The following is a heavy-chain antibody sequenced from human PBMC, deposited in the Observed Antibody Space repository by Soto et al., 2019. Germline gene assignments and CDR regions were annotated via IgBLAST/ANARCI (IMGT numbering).Heavy chain of an antibody. D-gene: IGHD5-12*01. J-gene: IGHJ6*02. CDR2: ISSSSSTI. V-gene: IGHV3-48*02. Sequence: EVQLVESGGGLVQPGGPLRLSCAASGFTFSTYDMNWVRQAPGKGLEWVSYISSSSSTIYYADSVKGRFTISRDNAKKSLYLQMNSLRDEDTAMYYCASNRDIVATDYYGMDVWGQGTTVTVSS. CDR3: ASNRDIVATDYYGMDV. CDR1: GFTFSTYD.